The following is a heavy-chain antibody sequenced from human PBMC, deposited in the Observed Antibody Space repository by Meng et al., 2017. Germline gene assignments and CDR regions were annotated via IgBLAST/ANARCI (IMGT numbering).Heavy chain of an antibody. J-gene: IGHJ4*02. Sequence: QVVLVGSGGGVVQPGRSLRLSCAASGLPFSSHAMHWVRQAPGKGLEWVAVISYDGSNKYYADSVKGRFTISRDNSKNTLYLQMNSLRAEDTAVYYCARDRSMGGASDDYWGQGTLVTVSS. CDR2: ISYDGSNK. V-gene: IGHV3-30*01. CDR1: GLPFSSHA. CDR3: ARDRSMGGASDDY. D-gene: IGHD3-16*01.